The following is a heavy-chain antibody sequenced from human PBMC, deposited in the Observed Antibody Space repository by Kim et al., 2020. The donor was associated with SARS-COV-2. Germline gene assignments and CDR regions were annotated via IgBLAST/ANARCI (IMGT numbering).Heavy chain of an antibody. CDR3: ARPAVADVGAFDI. D-gene: IGHD6-19*01. V-gene: IGHV4-39*01. J-gene: IGHJ3*02. Sequence: YSCPSLRSRVTISVDTSKNQFSLRLTSVTAADAAVYFCARPAVADVGAFDIWGQGTMVTVSS.